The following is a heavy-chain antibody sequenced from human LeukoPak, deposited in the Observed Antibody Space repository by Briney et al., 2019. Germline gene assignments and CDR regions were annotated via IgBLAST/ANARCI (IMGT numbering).Heavy chain of an antibody. D-gene: IGHD3-10*01. J-gene: IGHJ4*02. V-gene: IGHV1-69*06. CDR2: IIPIFGTA. CDR1: GGTVSSYA. Sequence: SPLKTSSKASGGTVSSYAVSCVPQAAGHGLEWMGGIIPIFGTANYAQKLQGRVTITADKSTSTAYMELSSLRSEDTAVYYCARGLKYYYGSGSYRALNFDYWGQGTLVTVSS. CDR3: ARGLKYYYGSGSYRALNFDY.